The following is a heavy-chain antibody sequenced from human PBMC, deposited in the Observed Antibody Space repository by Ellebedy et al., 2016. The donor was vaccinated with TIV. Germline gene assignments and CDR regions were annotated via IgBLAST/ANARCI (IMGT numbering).Heavy chain of an antibody. V-gene: IGHV3-7*01. CDR2: INQDGSDT. J-gene: IGHJ3*02. Sequence: GGSLRLSCAASGFSFRSYWMTWVRQPPGKGLEWVANINQDGSDTYYVDSVRGRFTIARDNAKNSLYLQMNSLRAEDTAIYYCATDGSYGDYLSPTHAFEIWGQGTLVTVSP. CDR1: GFSFRSYW. CDR3: ATDGSYGDYLSPTHAFEI. D-gene: IGHD3-16*01.